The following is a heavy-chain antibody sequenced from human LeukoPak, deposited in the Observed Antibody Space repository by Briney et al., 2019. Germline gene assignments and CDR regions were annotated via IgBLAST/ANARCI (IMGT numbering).Heavy chain of an antibody. V-gene: IGHV4-61*02. D-gene: IGHD1-7*01. Sequence: SETLSLTCTVSGGSISSGSYYWSWIRQPAGKGLEWIGRIYTSGSTNYNPSLKSRATISVDTSKNQFSLKLSSVTAADTAVYYCARDVTGTTSDYWGQGTLVTVSS. J-gene: IGHJ4*02. CDR1: GGSISSGSYY. CDR2: IYTSGST. CDR3: ARDVTGTTSDY.